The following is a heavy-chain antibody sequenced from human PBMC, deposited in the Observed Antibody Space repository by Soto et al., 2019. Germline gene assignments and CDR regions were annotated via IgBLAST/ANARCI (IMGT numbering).Heavy chain of an antibody. J-gene: IGHJ5*02. CDR1: GGSISSYY. Sequence: PSETLSLTCTVSGGSISSYYWSWIRQPAGKGLEWIGRIYTSGSTNYNPSLKSRVTMSVDTSKNQFSLKLSSVTAADTAVYYCARDSSEGSTYYYDSSGYYANWFDPWGQGTLVTVSS. CDR3: ARDSSEGSTYYYDSSGYYANWFDP. CDR2: IYTSGST. D-gene: IGHD3-22*01. V-gene: IGHV4-4*07.